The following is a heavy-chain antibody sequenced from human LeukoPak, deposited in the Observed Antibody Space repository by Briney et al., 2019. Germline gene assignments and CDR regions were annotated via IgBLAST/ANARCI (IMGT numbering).Heavy chain of an antibody. CDR2: IYHSGST. V-gene: IGHV4-38-2*02. D-gene: IGHD6-19*01. CDR1: GYSISSGYY. J-gene: IGHJ2*01. Sequence: PSETLSLTCAVSGYSISSGYYWGWIRQPPGKGLEWVGSIYHSGSTYYNPSLKSRVTISVDTSKNQFSLKLSSVTAADTVVYYCARDPGSSGYWYFDLWGRGTLVTVSS. CDR3: ARDPGSSGYWYFDL.